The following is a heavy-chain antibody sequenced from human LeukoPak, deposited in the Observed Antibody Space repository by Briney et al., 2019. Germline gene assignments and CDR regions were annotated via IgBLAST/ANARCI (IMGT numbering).Heavy chain of an antibody. V-gene: IGHV1-2*02. CDR2: INPNSGGT. D-gene: IGHD3-22*01. J-gene: IGHJ4*02. Sequence: ASVKVSCKASGYTFTGYYMHWVRQAPGQGLEWMGWINPNSGGTNYAQKFQGRVTMTRDTSISTAYMELSRLRSDDTAVYYCARARLEVVITTFDYWGQGTLVTVAS. CDR3: ARARLEVVITTFDY. CDR1: GYTFTGYY.